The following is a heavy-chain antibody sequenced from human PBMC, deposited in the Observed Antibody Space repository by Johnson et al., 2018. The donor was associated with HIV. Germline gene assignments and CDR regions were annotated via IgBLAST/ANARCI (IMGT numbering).Heavy chain of an antibody. CDR1: GFTVSSNY. CDR3: ARPAGDFWSGYYDAFDI. V-gene: IGHV3-30*03. CDR2: ISYDGTNN. Sequence: QVQLVESGGGLIQPGGSLRLSCAASGFTVSSNYMSWVRQAPGKGLEWVAVISYDGTNNQNGDSVKGRFTISRDNSKNTLYLQMNSLRAEDTAVYYCARPAGDFWSGYYDAFDIWGQGTMVTVAS. D-gene: IGHD3-3*01. J-gene: IGHJ3*02.